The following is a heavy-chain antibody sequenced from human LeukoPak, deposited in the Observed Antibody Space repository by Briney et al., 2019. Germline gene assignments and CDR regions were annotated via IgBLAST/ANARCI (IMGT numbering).Heavy chain of an antibody. D-gene: IGHD4/OR15-4a*01. Sequence: GGSLRLSCAASGFRFSTYWMSWVRQAPGKGLEWVANIKQDGNEKYYADSVKGRFTISRDNGKNSLDLQMNSLRADDTAVYYCARDTLGEGEDANYAVYYFDYWGQGTVVTVSS. J-gene: IGHJ4*02. CDR1: GFRFSTYW. CDR2: IKQDGNEK. CDR3: ARDTLGEGEDANYAVYYFDY. V-gene: IGHV3-7*01.